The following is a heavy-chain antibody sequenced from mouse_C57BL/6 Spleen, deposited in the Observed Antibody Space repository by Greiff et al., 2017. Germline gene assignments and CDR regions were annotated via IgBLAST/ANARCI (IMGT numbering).Heavy chain of an antibody. CDR3: ARIGYYGTDAKDY. V-gene: IGHV1-55*01. CDR2: IYPGSGST. CDR1: GYTFTSYW. J-gene: IGHJ4*01. D-gene: IGHD2-3*01. Sequence: VQLQQPGAELVKPGASVKMSCKASGYTFTSYWITWVKQRPGQGLEWIGDIYPGSGSTNYNEKFKSKATLTVDTSSSTAYMQLSSLTSEDSAVYYCARIGYYGTDAKDYWGQGTSVTVSS.